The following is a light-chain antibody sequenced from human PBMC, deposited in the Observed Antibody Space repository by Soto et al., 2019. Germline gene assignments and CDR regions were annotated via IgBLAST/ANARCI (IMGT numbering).Light chain of an antibody. CDR1: QSINHKY. V-gene: IGKV3-20*01. CDR2: SVS. J-gene: IGKJ1*01. Sequence: EIVLTQSPGTLSLSPGERATLSCRASQSINHKYLAWFQQAPGQTPRLLIHSVSIRATGIPDRFSGSGSGTDFTLTISRLEPEDFAVYYCQLYSGSPWTFGRGTKVEIK. CDR3: QLYSGSPWT.